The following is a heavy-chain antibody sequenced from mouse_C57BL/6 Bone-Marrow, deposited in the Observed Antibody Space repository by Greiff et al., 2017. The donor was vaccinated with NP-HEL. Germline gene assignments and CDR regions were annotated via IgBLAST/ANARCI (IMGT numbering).Heavy chain of an antibody. CDR1: GYSITSGYY. J-gene: IGHJ2*01. CDR3: ARELTGTGY. V-gene: IGHV3-6*01. CDR2: ISYDGSN. D-gene: IGHD4-1*01. Sequence: DVQLQESGPGLVKPSQSLSLTCSVTGYSITSGYYWNWIRQFPGNKLEWMGYISYDGSNNYNPSLKNRISITRDTSKNQFFLKLNSVTTEDTATYYCARELTGTGYWGQGTTLTVSS.